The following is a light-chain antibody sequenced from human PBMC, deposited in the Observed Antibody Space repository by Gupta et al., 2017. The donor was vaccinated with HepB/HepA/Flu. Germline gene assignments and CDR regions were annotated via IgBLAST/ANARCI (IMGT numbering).Light chain of an antibody. V-gene: IGKV4-1*01. CDR2: WAS. J-gene: IGKJ5*01. Sequence: DIAMTHFPDSLAVSLGERATINCMSSQSVLYSSNNKNYFAWYQQKPGQPPKLLIYWASTRVSGVPDRLSSRGSATDFTLTISSLQAEDVAVYYCQQYYSTPRTFGQGTRMEIK. CDR3: QQYYSTPRT. CDR1: QSVLYSSNNKNY.